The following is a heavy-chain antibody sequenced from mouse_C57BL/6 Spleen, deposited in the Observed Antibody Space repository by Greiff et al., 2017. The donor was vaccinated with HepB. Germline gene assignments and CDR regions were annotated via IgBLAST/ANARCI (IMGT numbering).Heavy chain of an antibody. V-gene: IGHV1-7*01. CDR1: GYTFTSYW. J-gene: IGHJ4*01. CDR2: INPSSGYT. CDR3: ATTEVVRKGC. D-gene: IGHD1-1*01. Sequence: QVQLQQSGAELAQPGASVKLSCKASGYTFTSYWMHWVRQRPGQGPEWIGYINPSSGYTKYNQKFKDKDTLTADKSSSTAYMQLSSLTYEDSAVYYCATTEVVRKGCWGQVATVTVSS.